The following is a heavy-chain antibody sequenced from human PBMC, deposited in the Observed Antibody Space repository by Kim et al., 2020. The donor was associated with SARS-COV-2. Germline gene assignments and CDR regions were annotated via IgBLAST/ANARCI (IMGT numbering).Heavy chain of an antibody. CDR3: AREPYYETSTAYDGFYGMDV. CDR2: IYTSGTT. CDR1: GAAINNGRYY. Sequence: SETLSLTCSVSGAAINNGRYYWSWVRQPAGEGLEWVGRIYTSGTTTYNPSLKSRVAMSLDVSKNQFSLQLTSVTAADTAVYFCAREPYYETSTAYDGFYGMDVWGPGTTLIVSS. V-gene: IGHV4-61*02. D-gene: IGHD3-9*01. J-gene: IGHJ6*02.